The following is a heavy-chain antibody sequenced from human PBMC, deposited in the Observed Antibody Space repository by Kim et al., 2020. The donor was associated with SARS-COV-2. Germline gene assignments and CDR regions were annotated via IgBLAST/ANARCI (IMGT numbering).Heavy chain of an antibody. D-gene: IGHD4-17*01. CDR3: ASLHDYGDYDTHGYYYGMDV. Sequence: GGSLRLSCAASGFTFSSYSMNWVRQAPGKGLEWVSSISSSSSYIYYADSVKGRFTISRDNAKNSLYLQMNSLRAEDTAVYYCASLHDYGDYDTHGYYYGMDVWGQGTTVTVSS. CDR2: ISSSSSYI. J-gene: IGHJ6*02. V-gene: IGHV3-21*01. CDR1: GFTFSSYS.